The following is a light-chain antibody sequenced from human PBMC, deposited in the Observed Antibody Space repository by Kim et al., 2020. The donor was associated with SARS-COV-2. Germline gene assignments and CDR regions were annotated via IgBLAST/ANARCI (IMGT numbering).Light chain of an antibody. CDR1: QGISSY. Sequence: ASVWDRVTNTCRASQGISSYLAWYQQKPGKAPKLLIYAASTLQSGVPSRFSGSGSGTDFTLAISSLQPEDIATYYCQQHNSYPLTFGQGTKVDIK. V-gene: IGKV1-9*01. CDR2: AAS. CDR3: QQHNSYPLT. J-gene: IGKJ1*01.